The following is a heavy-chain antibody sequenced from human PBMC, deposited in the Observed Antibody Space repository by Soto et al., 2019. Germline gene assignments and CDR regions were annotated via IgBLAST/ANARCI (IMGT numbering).Heavy chain of an antibody. V-gene: IGHV1-69*12. J-gene: IGHJ6*02. CDR1: GGTFSSYA. Sequence: QVQLVQSGAEVKKPGSSVKVSCKASGGTFSSYAISWVRQAPGQGREWMGGIIPIFGTANYAQKFQGRVTITADESTSTAYMELSSLRSEDTAVYYCARRAMVRGDKGYYYGMDVWGQGTTVTVSS. CDR2: IIPIFGTA. CDR3: ARRAMVRGDKGYYYGMDV. D-gene: IGHD3-10*01.